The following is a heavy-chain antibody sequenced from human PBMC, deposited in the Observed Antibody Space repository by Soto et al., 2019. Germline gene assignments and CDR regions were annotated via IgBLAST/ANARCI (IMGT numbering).Heavy chain of an antibody. CDR1: GYTFTGYY. J-gene: IGHJ6*02. V-gene: IGHV1-2*02. CDR2: INPNRGGT. CDR3: AREIVVVVAATPPGGMDV. Sequence: GASVKVSCKASGYTFTGYYMHWVRQAPGQGLEWMGWINPNRGGTNYAQKFQGRVTMTRDTSISTAYMELSRLRSDDTAVYYCAREIVVVVAATPPGGMDVWGQGTTVTVSS. D-gene: IGHD2-15*01.